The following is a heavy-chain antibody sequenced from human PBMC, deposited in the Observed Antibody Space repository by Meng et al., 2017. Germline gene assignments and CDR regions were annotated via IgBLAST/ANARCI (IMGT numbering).Heavy chain of an antibody. D-gene: IGHD2-15*01. V-gene: IGHV4-4*02. CDR2: IYHSGST. CDR1: DGYMSSRNW. CDR3: ARWSIYCSGGSCYSFDY. J-gene: IGHJ4*02. Sequence: HVQLQESGPGLVKPSRTLSLTSAVADGYMSSRNWGSWGRQPPGKVLEWIGEIYHSGSTNYNPSLTSRLTISVDKSRNQSSLKLSSVTAADTAVYYCARWSIYCSGGSCYSFDYWGQGTLVTVSS.